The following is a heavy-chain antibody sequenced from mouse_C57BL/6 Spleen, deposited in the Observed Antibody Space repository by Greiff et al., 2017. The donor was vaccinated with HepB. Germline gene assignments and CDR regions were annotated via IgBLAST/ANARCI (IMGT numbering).Heavy chain of an antibody. D-gene: IGHD1-1*02. J-gene: IGHJ4*01. Sequence: VQLKQPGAELVMPGASVKLSCKASGYTFTSYWMHWVKQRPGQGLEWIGEIDPSDSYTNYNQKFKGKSTLTVDKSSSTAYMQLSSLTSEDSAVYHCARSGEGWRAMDYWGQGTSVTVSS. CDR1: GYTFTSYW. V-gene: IGHV1-69*01. CDR3: ARSGEGWRAMDY. CDR2: IDPSDSYT.